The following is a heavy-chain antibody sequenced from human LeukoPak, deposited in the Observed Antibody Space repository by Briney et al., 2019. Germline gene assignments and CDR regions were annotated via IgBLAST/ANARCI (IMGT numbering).Heavy chain of an antibody. CDR3: AKVQRPRVMFTDPFDY. D-gene: IGHD2-21*01. V-gene: IGHV3-30*18. CDR1: GFNFNDYA. Sequence: GRSLRLSCAASGFNFNDYAIHWVRQAPGKGLEWVAVISYDGENEYYADSVKGRFTISRDNSNNTLALQMNSLRPEDTAVYYCAKVQRPRVMFTDPFDYWGQGTLVTVSS. CDR2: ISYDGENE. J-gene: IGHJ4*02.